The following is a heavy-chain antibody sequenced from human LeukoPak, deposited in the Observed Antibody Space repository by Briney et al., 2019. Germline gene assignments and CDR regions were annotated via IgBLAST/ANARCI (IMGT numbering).Heavy chain of an antibody. CDR3: ARGPGGRGGYYPLEDYYYYHYMDV. V-gene: IGHV1-18*01. D-gene: IGHD3-22*01. Sequence: ASVKVSCKASGYTFTSYGINWVRQAPGQGLEWMGWIRAYNGNTNYAQKLQGRVTMTTDTSTSTAYMELRSLTSDDTAVYYCARGPGGRGGYYPLEDYYYYHYMDVWGKGTTVTVSS. CDR1: GYTFTSYG. CDR2: IRAYNGNT. J-gene: IGHJ6*03.